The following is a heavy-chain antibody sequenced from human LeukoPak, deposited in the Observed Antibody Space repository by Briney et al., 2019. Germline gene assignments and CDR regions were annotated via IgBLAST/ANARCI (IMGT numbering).Heavy chain of an antibody. CDR3: ARSQGGNTLWFDP. CDR2: INTSGGST. Sequence: ASVKVSCKASGYTFGSYGISWVRQAPGQGLEWMGIINTSGGSTTYAQKFQGRVSMTRDTSTSTVYLEVSSLRSEDTAVYYCARSQGGNTLWFDPWGQGTLVTVSS. CDR1: GYTFGSYG. J-gene: IGHJ5*02. V-gene: IGHV1-46*01. D-gene: IGHD4-23*01.